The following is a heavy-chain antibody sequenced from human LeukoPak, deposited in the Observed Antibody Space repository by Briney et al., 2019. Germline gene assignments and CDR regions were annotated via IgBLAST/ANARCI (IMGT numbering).Heavy chain of an antibody. V-gene: IGHV4-59*01. D-gene: IGHD1-26*01. CDR3: ARSWSYDAFHI. J-gene: IGHJ3*02. CDR2: VYYSGST. Sequence: PSETLSLTCTVSGGSISSYYWSWIRQPPGKGLEWIGYVYYSGSTNCNPSLKSRVTISVDMSKNQFSLKLASVTPADTAVYYCARSWSYDAFHIWGQGTMVTVS. CDR1: GGSISSYY.